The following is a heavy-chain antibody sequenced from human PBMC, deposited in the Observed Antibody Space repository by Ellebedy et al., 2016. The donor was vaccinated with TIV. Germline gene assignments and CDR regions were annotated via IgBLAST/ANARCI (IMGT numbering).Heavy chain of an antibody. D-gene: IGHD3-3*01. CDR2: ISGSGGST. Sequence: GESLKISCAASGFTVSYNYMTWVRQAPGKGLEWVSAISGSGGSTYYADSVKGRFTISRDNSKNTLYLQMNSLRAEDTAVYYCAKALGEGYYDFWSGYYLYYYYGMDVWGQGTTVTVSS. J-gene: IGHJ6*02. CDR3: AKALGEGYYDFWSGYYLYYYYGMDV. CDR1: GFTVSYNY. V-gene: IGHV3-23*01.